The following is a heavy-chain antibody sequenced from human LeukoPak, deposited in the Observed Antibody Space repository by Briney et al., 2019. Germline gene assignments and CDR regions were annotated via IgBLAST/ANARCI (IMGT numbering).Heavy chain of an antibody. V-gene: IGHV3-11*04. CDR3: AELGITMIGGV. Sequence: SCKVSVYTLTELSMNWVRQAPGKGLGWVSYISSSGSTIYYADSVKGRFTISRDNAKNSLYLQMNSLRAEDTAVYYCAELGITMIGGVWGKGTTVTISS. J-gene: IGHJ6*04. CDR1: VYTLTELS. D-gene: IGHD3-10*02. CDR2: ISSSGSTI.